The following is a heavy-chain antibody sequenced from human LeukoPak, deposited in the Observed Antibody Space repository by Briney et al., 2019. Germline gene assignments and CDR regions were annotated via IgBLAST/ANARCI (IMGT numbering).Heavy chain of an antibody. J-gene: IGHJ3*01. CDR2: IKPDGSEK. V-gene: IGHV3-7*03. Sequence: GGSLRLSCAASGFIFSTYWMSWVRQAPGKGLEWVANIKPDGSEKSYVDSVKGRFTISRDNAKNSLYLQMNSLRADDTAVYYCARNAFDFWGQGTMVTVSS. CDR1: GFIFSTYW. CDR3: ARNAFDF.